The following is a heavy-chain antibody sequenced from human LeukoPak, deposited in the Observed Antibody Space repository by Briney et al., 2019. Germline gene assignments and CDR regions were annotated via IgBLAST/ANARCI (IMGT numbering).Heavy chain of an antibody. D-gene: IGHD3-22*01. V-gene: IGHV3-23*01. J-gene: IGHJ4*02. Sequence: GGSLRLSCAASRFTFSTYGMNWVRQTPGKGLEWVSAISGSGNRAYHADSVKGRFTISRDNSKDMLYLQMNSLRAEDTALYYCAKDADISVELVVITSFDSWGQGTLVTVSS. CDR1: RFTFSTYG. CDR2: ISGSGNRA. CDR3: AKDADISVELVVITSFDS.